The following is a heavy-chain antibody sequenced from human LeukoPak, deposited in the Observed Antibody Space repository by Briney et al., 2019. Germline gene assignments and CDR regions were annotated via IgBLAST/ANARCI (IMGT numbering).Heavy chain of an antibody. V-gene: IGHV4-34*01. CDR1: GGSFSGYY. D-gene: IGHD5-18*01. CDR3: ARGSPIQLWADAFDI. J-gene: IGHJ3*02. CDR2: INHSGST. Sequence: PSETLSLTCAVYGGSFSGYYWSWIRQPPGEGLEWIGEINHSGSTNYNPSLKSRVTTSVDTSKNQFSLKLSSVTAADTAVYYCARGSPIQLWADAFDIWGQGTMVTVSS.